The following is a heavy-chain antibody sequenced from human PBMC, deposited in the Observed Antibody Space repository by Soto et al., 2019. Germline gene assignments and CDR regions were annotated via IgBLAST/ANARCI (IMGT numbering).Heavy chain of an antibody. CDR3: ATGRRIREQWLEPGKDETRINYYYYGMDV. Sequence: ASVKVSCKVSGYTLTELSMHWVRQAPGKGLEWMGGFDPEDGETIYAQKFQGRVTMTDDTSTDTAYMELSSLRSEDTAVYYCATGRRIREQWLEPGKDETRINYYYYGMDVWGQGTTVTVSS. D-gene: IGHD6-19*01. CDR1: GYTLTELS. V-gene: IGHV1-24*01. CDR2: FDPEDGET. J-gene: IGHJ6*02.